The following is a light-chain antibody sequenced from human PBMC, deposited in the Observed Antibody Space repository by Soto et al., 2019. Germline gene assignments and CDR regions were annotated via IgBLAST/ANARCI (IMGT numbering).Light chain of an antibody. J-gene: IGLJ2*01. CDR2: DVT. CDR3: ASYAASRTLV. Sequence: QSVLTQPASVSGSPGQSVTISCTGTSSDIGGYDFVSWYQQHPGKAPKLIIYDVTYRPSGFSNRFSGSKSGNTASLTISGRQAEDEGDYNCASYAASRTLVFGGGTKLTVL. V-gene: IGLV2-14*03. CDR1: SSDIGGYDF.